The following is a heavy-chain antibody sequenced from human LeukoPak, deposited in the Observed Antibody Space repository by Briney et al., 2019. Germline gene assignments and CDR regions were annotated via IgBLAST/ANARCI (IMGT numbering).Heavy chain of an antibody. V-gene: IGHV5-51*01. CDR1: GYSFTSYW. D-gene: IGHD6-13*01. J-gene: IGHJ3*02. CDR3: ARRGILDAFDI. CDR2: LYPGDYDT. Sequence: GESLKISCKGSGYSFTSYWIGWVRQMPGKGLEWLGILYPGDYDTRYSPSFQGQVTISADKSISTAYLKWSSLKASATDMYYCARRGILDAFDIWGQGTMVTVSS.